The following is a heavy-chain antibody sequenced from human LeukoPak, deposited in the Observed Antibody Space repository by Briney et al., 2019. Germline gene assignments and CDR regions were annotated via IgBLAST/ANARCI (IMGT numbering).Heavy chain of an antibody. CDR3: ARVNGYGRGPLDY. J-gene: IGHJ4*02. D-gene: IGHD5-12*01. V-gene: IGHV4-59*01. CDR1: GGSISSYY. Sequence: SETLPLTCTVSGGSISSYYWSWIRQPPGKGLEWIGYIYYSGSTNYNPSLKSRVTISVDTSKNQFSLKLSSVTAADTAVYYCARVNGYGRGPLDYWGQGTLVTVSS. CDR2: IYYSGST.